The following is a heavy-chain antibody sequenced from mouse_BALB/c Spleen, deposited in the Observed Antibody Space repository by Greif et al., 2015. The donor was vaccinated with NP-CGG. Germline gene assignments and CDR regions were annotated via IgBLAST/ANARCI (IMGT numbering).Heavy chain of an antibody. CDR3: ARGITTWFAY. Sequence: EVKLVESGGGLVKPGGSLKLSRAASGFTFSDYYMYWVRQTPEKRLEWVATISDGGSYTYYPDSVKGRFTISRDNAKNNLYLQMSSLKSEDTAMYYCARGITTWFAYWGQGTLVTVSA. CDR1: GFTFSDYY. CDR2: ISDGGSYT. J-gene: IGHJ3*01. V-gene: IGHV5-4*02. D-gene: IGHD2-4*01.